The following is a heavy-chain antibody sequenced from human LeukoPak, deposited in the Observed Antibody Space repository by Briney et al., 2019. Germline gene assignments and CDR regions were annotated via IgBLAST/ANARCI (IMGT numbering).Heavy chain of an antibody. CDR3: ARHKGIAVAGTPRNYYYMDV. CDR1: GGSFSGYY. V-gene: IGHV4-34*01. D-gene: IGHD6-19*01. CDR2: IDHSGST. Sequence: SETLSLTCAVYGGSFSGYYWSWIRQPPGKGLEWIGEIDHSGSTNYNPSLKSRVTISVDTSKNQFSLKPSSVTAADTAVYYCARHKGIAVAGTPRNYYYMDVWGKGTTVTISS. J-gene: IGHJ6*03.